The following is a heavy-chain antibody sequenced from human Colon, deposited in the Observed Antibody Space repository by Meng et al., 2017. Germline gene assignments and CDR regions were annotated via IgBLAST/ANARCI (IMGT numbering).Heavy chain of an antibody. CDR1: GFTFSSYW. J-gene: IGHJ4*02. D-gene: IGHD6-13*01. Sequence: VGLGGAGGGLFQLGGSLRLSLLASGFTFSSYWMHWVRQVPGKGLVWVSRIKGDGDIVAYADSVKGRFTISRDNSKNTLYVQMNSLRAEDTAVYYCATSIMAAGTIDYWGQGTLVTVSS. CDR3: ATSIMAAGTIDY. CDR2: IKGDGDIV. V-gene: IGHV3-74*01.